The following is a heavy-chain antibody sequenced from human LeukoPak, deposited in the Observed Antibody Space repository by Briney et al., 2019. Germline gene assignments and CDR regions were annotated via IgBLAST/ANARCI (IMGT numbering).Heavy chain of an antibody. D-gene: IGHD2-2*01. CDR3: ARVAYCSSTSCYASLFYYYYYMDV. CDR1: GCTFSSYA. V-gene: IGHV1-69*05. Sequence: GASVKVSCKASGCTFSSYAISWVRQAPGQGLEWMGGIIPIFGTANYAQKFQGRVKITTDESTSTAYMELSSLRSEDTAAYYCARVAYCSSTSCYASLFYYYYYMDVWGKGTTVTVSS. CDR2: IIPIFGTA. J-gene: IGHJ6*03.